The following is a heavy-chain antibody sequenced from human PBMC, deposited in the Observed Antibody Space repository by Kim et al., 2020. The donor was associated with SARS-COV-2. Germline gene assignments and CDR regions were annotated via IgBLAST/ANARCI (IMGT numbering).Heavy chain of an antibody. V-gene: IGHV1-18*01. J-gene: IGHJ5*02. CDR2: ISAYNGNT. D-gene: IGHD3-10*01. CDR3: ARDALWFGAYTKGSNWFDP. CDR1: GYTFTSYG. Sequence: ASVKVSCKASGYTFTSYGISWVRQAPGQGLEWMGWISAYNGNTNYAQKLQGRVTMTTDTSTSTAYMELRSLRSDDTAVYSCARDALWFGAYTKGSNWFDPWGQGTLVTVSS.